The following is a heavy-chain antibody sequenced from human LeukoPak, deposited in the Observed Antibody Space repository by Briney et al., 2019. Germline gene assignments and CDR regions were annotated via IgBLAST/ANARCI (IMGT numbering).Heavy chain of an antibody. CDR1: GFTFSSYS. J-gene: IGHJ5*02. Sequence: PGGSLRLSCAASGFTFSSYSMNWVRQAPGKGLEWVSYICSSSSTIYYADSVKGRFTISRDNAKNSLYLQMNSLRAEDTAVYYCARAWELLDWFDPWGQGTLVTVSS. V-gene: IGHV3-48*04. CDR3: ARAWELLDWFDP. D-gene: IGHD1-26*01. CDR2: ICSSSSTI.